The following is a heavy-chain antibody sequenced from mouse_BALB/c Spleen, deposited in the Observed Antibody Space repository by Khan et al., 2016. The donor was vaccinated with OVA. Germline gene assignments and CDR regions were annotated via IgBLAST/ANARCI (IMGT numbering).Heavy chain of an antibody. CDR2: INTHSGVP. CDR3: ARGGAAYYRNDGGAMEY. J-gene: IGHJ4*01. D-gene: IGHD2-14*01. CDR1: GYTFTTAG. Sequence: QIQLVQSGPELKKPGETVRISCKASGYTFTTAGIQWVQKMPGKGLKWIGWINTHSGVPKYAEDFKGRFAFSLEISVNTAYLQITNLTTKDTATYFCARGGAAYYRNDGGAMEYWGQGTTVTVSS. V-gene: IGHV9-4*02.